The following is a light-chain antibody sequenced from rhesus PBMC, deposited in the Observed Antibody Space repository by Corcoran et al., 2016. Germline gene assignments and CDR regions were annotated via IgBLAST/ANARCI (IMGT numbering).Light chain of an antibody. Sequence: DIQMTQSPSSLSASVGDTVTITCRASQGISSWLAWYQQKPGKAPKLLIYKASSLQRGVPSRFSGSGSWTDFTLTISSLQSEDFATYYCQQYSSRPYSFGQGTKVEIK. CDR1: QGISSW. CDR2: KAS. J-gene: IGKJ2*01. V-gene: IGKV1-22*01. CDR3: QQYSSRPYS.